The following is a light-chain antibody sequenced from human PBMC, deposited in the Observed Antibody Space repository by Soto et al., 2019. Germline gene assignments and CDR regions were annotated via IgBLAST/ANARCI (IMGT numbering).Light chain of an antibody. Sequence: QSALTQPPSASGSPGQSVTLSCIGTSSDVGGYNYVSWYQQHPGKAPKLMINEVSKRPSGVPDRFSGSKSGNTASLTGSGLQAEDEADYYCCSYAGSNNRVFGGGTKVTVL. J-gene: IGLJ3*02. CDR3: CSYAGSNNRV. CDR1: SSDVGGYNY. CDR2: EVS. V-gene: IGLV2-8*01.